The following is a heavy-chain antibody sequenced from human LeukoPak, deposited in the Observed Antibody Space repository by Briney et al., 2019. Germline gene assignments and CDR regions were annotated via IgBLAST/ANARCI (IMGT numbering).Heavy chain of an antibody. CDR3: ASHTNANYRYYFDY. CDR2: IYYGGNT. CDR1: GGSISSSRYY. J-gene: IGHJ4*02. V-gene: IGHV4-39*01. Sequence: SETLSLTCTVSGGSISSSRYYCGWIRQPPGKGLEWIGSIYYGGNTWYSPSLKSRVTISVDTSKNQFSLKLTSVTAADTAVYYCASHTNANYRYYFDYWGQGTLVTVSS. D-gene: IGHD5-24*01.